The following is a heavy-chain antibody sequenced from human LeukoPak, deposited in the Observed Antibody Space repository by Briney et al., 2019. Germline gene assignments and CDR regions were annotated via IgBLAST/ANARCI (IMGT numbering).Heavy chain of an antibody. J-gene: IGHJ4*02. CDR2: ISTTSNYI. CDR1: GFTFSSYN. Sequence: KPGGSLRLSCAASGFTFSSYNMKWVRQAPGKGLEWVSFISTTSNYIYYAESVKGRFTISRDNAKNSLYLQMNSLRGEDAALYYCARAGVCTTTSCDGGIDYWGQGTLVTVSS. V-gene: IGHV3-21*06. D-gene: IGHD2-2*01. CDR3: ARAGVCTTTSCDGGIDY.